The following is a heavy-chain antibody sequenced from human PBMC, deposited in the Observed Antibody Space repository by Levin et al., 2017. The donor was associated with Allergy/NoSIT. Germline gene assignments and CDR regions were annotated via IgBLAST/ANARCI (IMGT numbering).Heavy chain of an antibody. CDR3: ATLLSSSPHQFDY. V-gene: IGHV4-39*01. Sequence: KASETLSLTCTVSGGSISSSSYYWGWIRQPPGKGLEWIGSIYYSGSTYYNPSLKSRVTISVDTSKNQFSLKLSSVTAADTAVYYCATLLSSSPHQFDYWGQGTLVTVSS. J-gene: IGHJ4*02. D-gene: IGHD6-6*01. CDR1: GGSISSSSYY. CDR2: IYYSGST.